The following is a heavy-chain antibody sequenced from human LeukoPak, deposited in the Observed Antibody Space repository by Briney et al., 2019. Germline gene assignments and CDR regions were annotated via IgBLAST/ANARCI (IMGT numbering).Heavy chain of an antibody. CDR1: GFTFSSYW. V-gene: IGHV3-7*01. D-gene: IGHD6-13*01. CDR3: ARDLTYSSSSGYYYYYGMDV. J-gene: IGHJ6*02. Sequence: GGSLRLSRAASGFTFSSYWMSWVRQAPGKGLEWVANIKQDGSEKYYVDSVKGRFTISRDNAKNSLYLQMNSLRAEDTAVYYCARDLTYSSSSGYYYYYGMDVWGQGTTVTVSS. CDR2: IKQDGSEK.